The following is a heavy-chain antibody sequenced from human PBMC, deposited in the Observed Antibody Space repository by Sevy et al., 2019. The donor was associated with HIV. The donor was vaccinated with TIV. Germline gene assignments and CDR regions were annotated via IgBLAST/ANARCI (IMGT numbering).Heavy chain of an antibody. Sequence: GGYLRLSCAASGFTFSNYAMNWVRRAPGKGLEWVSGISGSGGSGDKTNYADSVKGRFTISRDDSKNSLYLQLNSLRAEDTAIYYCAMKYDSRGYFDYWGQGTLVTVSS. CDR3: AMKYDSRGYFDY. CDR2: ISGSGGSGDKT. J-gene: IGHJ4*02. D-gene: IGHD3-22*01. CDR1: GFTFSNYA. V-gene: IGHV3-23*01.